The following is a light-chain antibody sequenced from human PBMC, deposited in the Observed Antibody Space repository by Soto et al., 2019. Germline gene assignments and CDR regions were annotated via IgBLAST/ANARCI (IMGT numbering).Light chain of an antibody. Sequence: DIQMTQSPSTLSASIGDRVTITCRASQSISTWLAWYRQKPGEAPKLLIYHASNLESGVPSRFSGSGSGTEFTLTISRLQPDDFATYYCQQYKAYSWTFGPGTKVDI. CDR3: QQYKAYSWT. CDR2: HAS. J-gene: IGKJ1*01. V-gene: IGKV1-5*03. CDR1: QSISTW.